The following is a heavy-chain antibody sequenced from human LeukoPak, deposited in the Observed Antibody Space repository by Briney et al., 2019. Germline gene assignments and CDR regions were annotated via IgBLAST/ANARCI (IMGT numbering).Heavy chain of an antibody. Sequence: PGGSLRLSCAASGLTVSINYMSWVRQAPGKGLEWVSVIYSGGSTYYADSVKGRFTISRDNSKNTLYLQMNSLRAEDTAVYYCASSRDYVDAFDIWGQGTMVTVSS. V-gene: IGHV3-66*01. J-gene: IGHJ3*02. D-gene: IGHD4-17*01. CDR1: GLTVSINY. CDR2: IYSGGST. CDR3: ASSRDYVDAFDI.